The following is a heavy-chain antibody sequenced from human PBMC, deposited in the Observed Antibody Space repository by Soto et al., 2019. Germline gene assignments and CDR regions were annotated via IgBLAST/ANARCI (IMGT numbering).Heavy chain of an antibody. Sequence: QVQLVQSGAEVKKPGASVKVSCKASGYTFTSYGINWVRQAPGQGLEWMGWVNIYKGNTNYAQKLQGRVTMTTDTSTSTAYRELRSLRSDDTAVYYCARERGGYSYGDYWGQGTQVTVSS. J-gene: IGHJ4*02. CDR2: VNIYKGNT. V-gene: IGHV1-18*01. CDR1: GYTFTSYG. D-gene: IGHD5-18*01. CDR3: ARERGGYSYGDY.